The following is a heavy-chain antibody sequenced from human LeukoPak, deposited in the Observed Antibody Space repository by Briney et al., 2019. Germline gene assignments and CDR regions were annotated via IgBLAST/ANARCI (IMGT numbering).Heavy chain of an antibody. CDR3: ARALGATVTTPFDY. CDR1: GYTFSSYG. Sequence: GASVEVSCKASGYTFSSYGISWVRQAPGQGLEWMGWISAYNGNTNYAQKLQGRVTMTTDTSTSTVYMELRSLRSDDTAVYYCARALGATVTTPFDYWGQGTLVTVSS. J-gene: IGHJ4*02. V-gene: IGHV1-18*01. CDR2: ISAYNGNT. D-gene: IGHD4-17*01.